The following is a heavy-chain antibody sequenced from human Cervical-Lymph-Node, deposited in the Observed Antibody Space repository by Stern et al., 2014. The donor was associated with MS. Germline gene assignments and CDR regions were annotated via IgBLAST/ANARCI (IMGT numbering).Heavy chain of an antibody. Sequence: VQLVDSGGGVVQPGRSLRLSCAASGFVFRRYALHLVRQAPGKGPEWVALISYDGRDKYYTDSVKGRFTVSRDNSNNTVDLEMNSLRLEDTAVYYCAKGGSGSYLDWGQGSLVTVSS. CDR2: ISYDGRDK. CDR1: GFVFRRYA. CDR3: AKGGSGSYLD. V-gene: IGHV3-30*04. J-gene: IGHJ4*02. D-gene: IGHD1-26*01.